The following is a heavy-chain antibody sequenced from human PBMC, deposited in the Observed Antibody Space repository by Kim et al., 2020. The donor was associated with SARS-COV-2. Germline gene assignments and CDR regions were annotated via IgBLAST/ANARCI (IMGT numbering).Heavy chain of an antibody. D-gene: IGHD6-19*01. Sequence: SETLSLTCTVSGASMSSYYWSWIRQPPGKGLEWIGYAYYSGSTNYNPSLKSRVTISVDTSKNQFSLKVTSVTAADTAVYYCATRKYSSDWYWYYFDSWGQGTLVTVSS. V-gene: IGHV4-59*03. J-gene: IGHJ4*02. CDR3: ATRKYSSDWYWYYFDS. CDR1: GASMSSYY. CDR2: AYYSGST.